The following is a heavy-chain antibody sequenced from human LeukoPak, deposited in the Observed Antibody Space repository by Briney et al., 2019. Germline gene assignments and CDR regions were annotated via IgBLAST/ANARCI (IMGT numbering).Heavy chain of an antibody. CDR2: IYYSGST. J-gene: IGHJ4*02. V-gene: IGHV4-39*01. Sequence: PSETLSLTCTVSGGSISSSSYYWGWIRQPPGKGLEWIGSIYYSGSTYYNPSLKSRVTISVDTSKNQFSLKLSSVTAADTAVYYCARSPQVRGYFDYWGQGTLVTVSS. CDR3: ARSPQVRGYFDY. CDR1: GGSISSSSYY. D-gene: IGHD1-1*01.